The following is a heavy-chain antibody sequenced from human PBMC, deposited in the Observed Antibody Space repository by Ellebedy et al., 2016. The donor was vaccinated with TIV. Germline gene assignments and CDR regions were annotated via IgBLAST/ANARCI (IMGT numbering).Heavy chain of an antibody. V-gene: IGHV3-30-3*01. CDR1: GFTFSTYA. J-gene: IGHJ3*02. Sequence: GESLKISXAGSGFTFSTYAMSWVRQAPGKGLEWVAAITYDGTNKYYADSVKGRFTISRDNSRNALWLQMDSLRVEDTAVYYCARENDAFDIWGQGTMVTVSS. CDR2: ITYDGTNK. CDR3: ARENDAFDI.